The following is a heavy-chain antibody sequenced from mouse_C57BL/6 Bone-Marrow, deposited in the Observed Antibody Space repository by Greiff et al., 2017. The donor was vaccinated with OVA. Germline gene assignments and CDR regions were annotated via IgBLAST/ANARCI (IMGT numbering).Heavy chain of an antibody. CDR2: INPGSGGT. CDR3: ARGAGGVYFDV. J-gene: IGHJ1*03. V-gene: IGHV1-54*01. CDR1: GYAFTNYL. Sequence: VQVVESGAELVRPGTSVKVSCKASGYAFTNYLIEWVKQRPGQGLEWIGVINPGSGGTNYNEKFKGKATLTADTSSSTAYMQLSSLPSEDSAVYFCARGAGGVYFDVWGTGTTVTVSS.